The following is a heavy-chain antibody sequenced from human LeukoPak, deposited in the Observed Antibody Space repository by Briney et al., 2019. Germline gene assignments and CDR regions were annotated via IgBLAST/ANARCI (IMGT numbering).Heavy chain of an antibody. Sequence: ASVTVSCKASGYTFTAYYIHWLRQAPGQGPECMGWIKPDSGSSHYVQKFQGRVTMTRDTSSNSAYMDLTSLKSDDTALYYCARARVPIAVAGLYYFDYWGQGALVTVSS. D-gene: IGHD6-19*01. CDR1: GYTFTAYY. CDR2: IKPDSGSS. V-gene: IGHV1-2*02. CDR3: ARARVPIAVAGLYYFDY. J-gene: IGHJ4*02.